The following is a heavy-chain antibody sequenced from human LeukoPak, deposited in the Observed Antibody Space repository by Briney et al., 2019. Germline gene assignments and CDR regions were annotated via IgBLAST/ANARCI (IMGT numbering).Heavy chain of an antibody. Sequence: GGSLRLSCAASGFTFSSYAMHWVRQAPGKRLEWVAVISYDGSNKYYADSVKGRFTISRDNSKNTLYLQMNSLRAEDTAVYYCARDGRGYYDSSGLFDYWGQGTLVTVSS. J-gene: IGHJ4*02. D-gene: IGHD3-22*01. V-gene: IGHV3-30-3*01. CDR2: ISYDGSNK. CDR1: GFTFSSYA. CDR3: ARDGRGYYDSSGLFDY.